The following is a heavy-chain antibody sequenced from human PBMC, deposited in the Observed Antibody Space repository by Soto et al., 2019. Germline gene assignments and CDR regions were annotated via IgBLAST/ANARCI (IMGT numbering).Heavy chain of an antibody. CDR3: AGVNRWSTLFHY. D-gene: IGHD2-15*01. CDR2: MYYSGTT. Sequence: SETLSLTCTVSGASVSSGGYYWSWIRQHPGTGLEWIEYMYYSGTTYYNPTLKSRVDISIDTSKNQSSLKLTALTAADTAVFYGAGVNRWSTLFHYWGQGTLVTVSS. CDR1: GASVSSGGYY. V-gene: IGHV4-31*03. J-gene: IGHJ4*02.